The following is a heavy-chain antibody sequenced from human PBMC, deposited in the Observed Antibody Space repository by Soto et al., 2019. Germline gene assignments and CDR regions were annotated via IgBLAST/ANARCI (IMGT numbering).Heavy chain of an antibody. CDR2: IYYSGST. J-gene: IGHJ4*02. D-gene: IGHD3-3*01. V-gene: IGHV4-39*01. CDR3: ARLYDFWSAMYYFDY. Sequence: PSETLSLTCTVSGGSISSSSYYWGWIRQPPGKGLEWIGSIYYSGSTYYNPSLKSRVTISVDTSKNQFSLKLSSVTAADTAVYYCARLYDFWSAMYYFDYWGQGTLVTVSS. CDR1: GGSISSSSYY.